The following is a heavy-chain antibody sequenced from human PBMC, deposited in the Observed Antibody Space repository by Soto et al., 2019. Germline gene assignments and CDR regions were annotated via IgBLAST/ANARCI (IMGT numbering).Heavy chain of an antibody. V-gene: IGHV5-51*01. CDR3: ATRGKWELLPLDS. CDR1: GDIFANYW. CDR2: IYAGDSDT. J-gene: IGHJ4*02. D-gene: IGHD1-26*01. Sequence: GESLKISCKGSGDIFANYWIGWVRQLPGKGLEWMGIIYAGDSDTRYSPSFQGRVTISADKSISTACLQWSSLEASDTAMYYCATRGKWELLPLDSWGQGTLVTVSS.